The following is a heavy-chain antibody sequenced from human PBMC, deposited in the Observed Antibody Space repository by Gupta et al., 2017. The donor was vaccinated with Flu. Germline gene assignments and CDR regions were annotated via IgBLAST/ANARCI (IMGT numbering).Heavy chain of an antibody. D-gene: IGHD1-26*01. CDR3: ARGHWDN. V-gene: IGHV3-48*03. CDR1: GFDFTSYE. J-gene: IGHJ4*02. Sequence: EVFLVESVGGLAQPGGSLRFSCSASGFDFTSYEMSWVRQAPGRGLEWVAFISSSAVTYYTDPVRGRFTISRDNANKLLYLQMSSLRGEDTAIYYCARGHWDNWGQGTLVTVSS. CDR2: ISSSAVT.